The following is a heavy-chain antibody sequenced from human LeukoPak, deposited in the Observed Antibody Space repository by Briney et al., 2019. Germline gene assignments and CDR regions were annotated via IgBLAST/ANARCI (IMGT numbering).Heavy chain of an antibody. J-gene: IGHJ3*02. CDR3: ARDRRGYYDGSGFTTDAFDI. CDR1: GGSISSYY. D-gene: IGHD3-22*01. CDR2: IYYSGST. Sequence: SETLSLTCTVSGGSISSYYWSWIRQPPGKGLEWIGYIYYSGSTNYNPSLKSRVTISVDASKNHFSLKLSSVTAADTAGYYCARDRRGYYDGSGFTTDAFDIWGQGTMVTVSS. V-gene: IGHV4-59*01.